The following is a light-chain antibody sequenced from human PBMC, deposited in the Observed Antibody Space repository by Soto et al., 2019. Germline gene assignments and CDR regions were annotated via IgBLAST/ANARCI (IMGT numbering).Light chain of an antibody. CDR2: AAS. J-gene: IGKJ5*01. Sequence: IQMSHSPSSRYRSXVDSVTIAXXASQSIGTNLNWYQQRPGKAPKLLIYAASSLQSGVPSRFSGSGSGTDFSLTISSLQPEDFATYYCQQANSFPITFGQGTRLEIK. V-gene: IGKV1-39*01. CDR3: QQANSFPIT. CDR1: QSIGTN.